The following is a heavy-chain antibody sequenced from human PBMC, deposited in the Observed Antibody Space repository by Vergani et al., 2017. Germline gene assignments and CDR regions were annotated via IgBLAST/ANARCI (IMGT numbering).Heavy chain of an antibody. D-gene: IGHD3-22*01. CDR1: GYSFTSYW. Sequence: EVQLVQSGAEVKKPGESLKISCKGSGYSFTSYWIGWVRQMPGKGLEWMWIIYPGDSDTSYSPSFEGQVIISADKSISTSYLQWSSLKASDTAMYYCARQLSSGYCRYYYYYGMDVWGQGP. CDR3: ARQLSSGYCRYYYYYGMDV. V-gene: IGHV5-51*01. J-gene: IGHJ6*02. CDR2: IYPGDSDT.